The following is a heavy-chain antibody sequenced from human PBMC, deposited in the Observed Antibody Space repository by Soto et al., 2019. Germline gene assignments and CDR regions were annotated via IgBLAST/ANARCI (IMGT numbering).Heavy chain of an antibody. D-gene: IGHD3-10*01. J-gene: IGHJ4*02. CDR2: INGDGSGT. V-gene: IGHV3-74*01. CDR1: GFTFSGSW. Sequence: VQLVESGGGLVQPGGSLRLSCAASGFTFSGSWMHWVRQVPGKGLVWVSRINGDGSGTSYADFVKGRFTISRDDAKNTLFLQMNGLRAEDTAVYYCARGIFGSGTANDYWGQGTLVTVSS. CDR3: ARGIFGSGTANDY.